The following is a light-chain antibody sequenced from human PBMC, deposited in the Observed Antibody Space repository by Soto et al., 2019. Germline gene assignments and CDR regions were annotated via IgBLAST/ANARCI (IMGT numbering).Light chain of an antibody. CDR1: SSNIGNNY. V-gene: IGLV1-51*01. CDR3: GAWDGSLRLYV. Sequence: QSVLTQPPSVSAAPGQTVTISCSGSSSNIGNNYVSWYQQLPGAAPKLLIYDSNKRPSGIPERFSASKSGTSATLGITGLQPGDEADYYCGAWDGSLRLYVFGTGTKVTVL. CDR2: DSN. J-gene: IGLJ1*01.